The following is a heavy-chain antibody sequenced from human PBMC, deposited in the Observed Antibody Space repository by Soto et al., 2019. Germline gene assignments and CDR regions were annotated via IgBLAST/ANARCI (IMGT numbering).Heavy chain of an antibody. J-gene: IGHJ5*02. D-gene: IGHD2-21*02. CDR2: VYSSGST. CDR1: GDSITSYN. V-gene: IGHV4-59*01. Sequence: QVQLQESGPGLVKPSETLSLTCTVSGDSITSYNWNWLRQPPGKALEWIGYVYSSGSTNYNPSLKSRVTISVDTSRNQFSLKVNSVTAVDTAMYYCARRAVVAVTASLDNWLDPWGQGILVTVSS. CDR3: ARRAVVAVTASLDNWLDP.